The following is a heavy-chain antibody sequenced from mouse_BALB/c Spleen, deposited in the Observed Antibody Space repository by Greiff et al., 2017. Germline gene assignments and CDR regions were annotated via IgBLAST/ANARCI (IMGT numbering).Heavy chain of an antibody. V-gene: IGHV5-4*02. CDR3: ARGGYDGFDY. Sequence: EVKLVESGGGLVKPGGSLKLSCAASGFTFSDYYMYWVRQTPEKRLEWVATISDGGSYTYYPDSVKGRFTISRDNAKNNLYLQMSSLKSEDTAMYYCARGGYDGFDYWGQGTTLTVSS. D-gene: IGHD2-2*01. CDR2: ISDGGSYT. J-gene: IGHJ2*01. CDR1: GFTFSDYY.